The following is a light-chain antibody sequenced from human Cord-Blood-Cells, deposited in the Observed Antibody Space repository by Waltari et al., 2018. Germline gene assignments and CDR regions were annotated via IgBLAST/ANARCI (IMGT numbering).Light chain of an antibody. CDR2: QDS. Sequence: SYELTQPPSVSVSPGQTASITCSGDKSGDKYACWYQQKPGQSPVLVIYQDSKRPSGIPERFSCSNPGNTATLTISGTQAMDEADYYCQAWDSSTAVFGTGTKVTVL. J-gene: IGLJ1*01. CDR1: KSGDKY. CDR3: QAWDSSTAV. V-gene: IGLV3-1*01.